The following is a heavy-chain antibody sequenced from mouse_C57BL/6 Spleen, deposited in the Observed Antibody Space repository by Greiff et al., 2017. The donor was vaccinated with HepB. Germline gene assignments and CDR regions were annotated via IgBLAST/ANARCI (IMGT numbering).Heavy chain of an antibody. V-gene: IGHV1-80*01. D-gene: IGHD1-1*01. CDR3: ARGTVVSPWFAY. Sequence: VQLQESGAELVKPGASVKISCKASGYAFSSYWMNWVKQRPGKGLVWIGQIYPGDGDTNYNGKFKGKATLTADKSSSTAYMQLSSLTSEDSAVYFCARGTVVSPWFAYWGQGTLVTVSA. CDR1: GYAFSSYW. CDR2: IYPGDGDT. J-gene: IGHJ3*01.